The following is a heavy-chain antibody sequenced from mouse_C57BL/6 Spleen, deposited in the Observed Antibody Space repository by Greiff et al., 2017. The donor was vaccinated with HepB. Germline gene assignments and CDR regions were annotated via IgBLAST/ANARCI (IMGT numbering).Heavy chain of an antibody. V-gene: IGHV5-4*01. J-gene: IGHJ2*01. CDR3: AREGFITTVVATPFDY. Sequence: EVHLVESGGGLVKPGGSLKLSCAASGFTFSSYAMSWVRQTPEKRLEWVATISDGGSYTYYPDNVKGRFTISRDNAKNNLYLQMSHLKSEDTAMYYCAREGFITTVVATPFDYWGQGTTLTVSS. CDR2: ISDGGSYT. D-gene: IGHD1-1*01. CDR1: GFTFSSYA.